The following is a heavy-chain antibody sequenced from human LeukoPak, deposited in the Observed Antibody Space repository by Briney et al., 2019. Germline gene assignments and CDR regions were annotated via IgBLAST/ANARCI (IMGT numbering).Heavy chain of an antibody. V-gene: IGHV4-61*02. CDR3: ARSNYYGSKAFDI. J-gene: IGHJ3*02. Sequence: SETLSLTCTVSGGSISSGSYYWTWIRQPAGKGLECIGRLYTSGSTNYDPSLKSQVTISVDTSKNQFSLKLSSVTAADTAVYYCARSNYYGSKAFDIWGQGTMVTVSS. CDR2: LYTSGST. CDR1: GGSISSGSYY. D-gene: IGHD3-10*01.